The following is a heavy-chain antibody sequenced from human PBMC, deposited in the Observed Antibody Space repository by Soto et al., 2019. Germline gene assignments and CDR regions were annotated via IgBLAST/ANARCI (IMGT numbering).Heavy chain of an antibody. CDR2: IYYSGST. CDR3: ARSLTTVVTMDV. V-gene: IGHV4-39*01. J-gene: IGHJ6*02. CDR1: GGPISSSLYY. D-gene: IGHD4-17*01. Sequence: SETLSLTCTVSGGPISSSLYYWGWIRHPPGKGLEWIGSIYYSGSTYYNPSLKSRVTISVDTSKNQFSLKLSSVTAADTAVYYCARSLTTVVTMDVWGQGTTVTV.